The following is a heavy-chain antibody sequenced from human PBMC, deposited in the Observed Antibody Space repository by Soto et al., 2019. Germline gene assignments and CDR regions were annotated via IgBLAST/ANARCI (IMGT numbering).Heavy chain of an antibody. J-gene: IGHJ4*02. CDR2: ISPDGTDK. Sequence: QLQVVESGGGVVQPGRSLRLSCAASGFAFRTYGMHWVRQAPGKGLEWVAVISPDGTDKYYADSVKGRFTISRDNSKNTLYLQMNSLRVEDTAVYHCAKDKPYSGSVWGQGTLVTVSS. D-gene: IGHD5-12*01. CDR1: GFAFRTYG. CDR3: AKDKPYSGSV. V-gene: IGHV3-30*18.